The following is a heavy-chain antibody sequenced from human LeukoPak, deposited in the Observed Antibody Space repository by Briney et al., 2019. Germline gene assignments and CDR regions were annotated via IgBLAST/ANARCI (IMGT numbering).Heavy chain of an antibody. CDR3: ARDQAMTYYYDSSGY. CDR1: GYTFTSYG. Sequence: ASVKVSCKASGYTFTSYGISWVRQAPGQGLEWMGWISAYNGNTNYAQKLQGRVTMTTDTSTSTAYMELRSPRSDDTAVYYCARDQAMTYYYDSSGYWGQGTLVTVSS. CDR2: ISAYNGNT. D-gene: IGHD3-22*01. J-gene: IGHJ4*02. V-gene: IGHV1-18*01.